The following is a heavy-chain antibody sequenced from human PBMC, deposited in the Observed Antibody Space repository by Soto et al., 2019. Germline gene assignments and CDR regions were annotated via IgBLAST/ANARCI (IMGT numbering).Heavy chain of an antibody. CDR3: VREYYDFRSDTASDAFDI. CDR2: FNGDGSGT. V-gene: IGHV3-74*01. Sequence: GGSLRLSCVASGFAFSRCRMHWVRQVPGKGLAWVSRFNGDGSGTAYADSVKGRFTMSRDNAKNTLYLHMNSLRAEDTAVYYCVREYYDFRSDTASDAFDIWGQGTKVTVSS. D-gene: IGHD3-3*01. CDR1: GFAFSRCR. J-gene: IGHJ3*02.